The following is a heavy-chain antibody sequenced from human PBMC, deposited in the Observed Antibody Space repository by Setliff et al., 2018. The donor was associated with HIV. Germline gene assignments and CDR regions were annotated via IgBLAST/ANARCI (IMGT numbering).Heavy chain of an antibody. CDR3: AIDVIGGWLRPMPDF. V-gene: IGHV1-69*13. CDR2: IIPLSGTA. J-gene: IGHJ4*02. D-gene: IGHD5-12*01. Sequence: GASVKVSCKASGGTFSNHVITWVRQAPGQGLEWMGGIIPLSGTANYAQKFRGRLTITADESTRTAYMELSSLRSEDTAVYYCAIDVIGGWLRPMPDFWGPGTLVTVSS. CDR1: GGTFSNHV.